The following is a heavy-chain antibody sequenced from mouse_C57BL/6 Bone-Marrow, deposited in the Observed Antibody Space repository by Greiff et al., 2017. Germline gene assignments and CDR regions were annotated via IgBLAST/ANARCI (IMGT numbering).Heavy chain of an antibody. CDR1: GFTFSSYG. V-gene: IGHV5-6*01. J-gene: IGHJ3*01. CDR3: ATLYGNYPSWFAY. CDR2: ISSGGGYT. D-gene: IGHD2-1*01. Sequence: EVQVVESGGDLVKPGGSLKLSCAASGFTFSSYGMSWVRQTPDKRLEWVATISSGGGYTYYPDSVKGRFTISRDNAKNTLYLQMSSLKSEDTAMYYCATLYGNYPSWFAYWGQGTLVTVSA.